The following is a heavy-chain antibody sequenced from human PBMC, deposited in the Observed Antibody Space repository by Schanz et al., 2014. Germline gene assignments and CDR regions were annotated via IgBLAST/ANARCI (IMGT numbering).Heavy chain of an antibody. CDR3: AAHRQYTGYYDWFDP. V-gene: IGHV4-34*02. Sequence: VQLQQWGAGLLKPSETLSLTCDVYGGSFSGYFWSWIRQPPGKGLEWIGEINHSGNNYYNPSLKSRVTISIDTSKNQFSQKLISVPAADTAVYYCAAHRQYTGYYDWFDPSGRGPLVTVAS. J-gene: IGHJ5*02. CDR1: GGSFSGYF. CDR2: INHSGNN. D-gene: IGHD1-26*01.